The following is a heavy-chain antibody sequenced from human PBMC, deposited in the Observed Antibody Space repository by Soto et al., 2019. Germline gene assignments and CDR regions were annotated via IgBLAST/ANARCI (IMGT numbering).Heavy chain of an antibody. CDR1: GGTFSSYA. D-gene: IGHD6-19*01. V-gene: IGHV1-69*04. Sequence: SVKVSCKTSGGTFSSYAISWVRQAPGQGLEWMGRIIPILGIANYAQKFQGRVTITADKSTSTAYMELSSLRSEDTAVYYCARGYSSPGAFDIWGQGTMVTVSS. J-gene: IGHJ3*02. CDR2: IIPILGIA. CDR3: ARGYSSPGAFDI.